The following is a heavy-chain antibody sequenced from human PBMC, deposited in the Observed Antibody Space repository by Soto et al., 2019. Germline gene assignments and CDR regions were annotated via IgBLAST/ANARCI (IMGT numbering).Heavy chain of an antibody. V-gene: IGHV4-30-4*01. J-gene: IGHJ4*02. CDR3: ARVCTVSGRLWNDNQRFDY. CDR2: IYYSGST. D-gene: IGHD1-1*01. CDR1: GGSISSGDYY. Sequence: QVQLQESGPGLVKPSQTLSLTCTVSGGSISSGDYYWSWIRQPPGKGLEWIGYIYYSGSTYYNPSLKSRVTISVDTSKNQFSLKLSSVTAADTAVYYCARVCTVSGRLWNDNQRFDYWGQGTLVTVSS.